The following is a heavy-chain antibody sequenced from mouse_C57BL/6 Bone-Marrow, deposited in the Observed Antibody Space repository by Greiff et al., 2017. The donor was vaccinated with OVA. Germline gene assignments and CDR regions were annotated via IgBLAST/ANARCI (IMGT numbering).Heavy chain of an antibody. J-gene: IGHJ2*01. Sequence: EVQLQQSGEGLVKPGGSLKLSCAASGFTFSSYAMSWVRQTPEKRLEWVAYISSGGDYIYYADTVKGRFTISRDNARNTLYLQMSSLKSEDTAMYYCTRDRGYGSSYYFDYWGQGTTLTVSS. CDR2: ISSGGDYI. CDR1: GFTFSSYA. CDR3: TRDRGYGSSYYFDY. D-gene: IGHD1-1*01. V-gene: IGHV5-9-1*02.